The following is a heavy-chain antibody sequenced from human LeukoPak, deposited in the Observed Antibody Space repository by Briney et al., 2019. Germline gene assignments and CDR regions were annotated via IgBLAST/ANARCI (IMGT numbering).Heavy chain of an antibody. CDR1: GFTFSSYG. V-gene: IGHV3-30*03. Sequence: GGSLRLSCAASGFTFSSYGMHWVRQAPGKGLEWVAVISYDGSNKYYADSVKGRFTISRDNSKNTLYLQMNSLRAEDTAVYYCATPLAVPAAILGLSNDYWGQGTLVTVSS. D-gene: IGHD2-2*02. CDR2: ISYDGSNK. J-gene: IGHJ4*02. CDR3: ATPLAVPAAILGLSNDY.